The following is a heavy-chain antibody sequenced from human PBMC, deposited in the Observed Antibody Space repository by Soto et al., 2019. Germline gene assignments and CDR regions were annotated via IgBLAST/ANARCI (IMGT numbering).Heavy chain of an antibody. CDR1: VGSISSGGYY. V-gene: IGHV4-31*03. CDR2: IYYSGST. J-gene: IGHJ6*03. CDR3: SLGVVVPAAMKGYYYYYYMDV. Sequence: PSETLSLTCTVSVGSISSGGYYWSWIRQHPGKGLEWIGYIYYSGSTYYDPSLKSRVTISVDTSKNQFSLKLSSVTAADTAVYYCSLGVVVPAAMKGYYYYYYMDVWGKGTTVTVSS. D-gene: IGHD2-2*01.